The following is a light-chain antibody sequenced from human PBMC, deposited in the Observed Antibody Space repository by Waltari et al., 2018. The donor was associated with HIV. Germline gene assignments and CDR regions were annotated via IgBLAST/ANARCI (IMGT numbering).Light chain of an antibody. CDR1: NSNIESNY. CDR3: ASWDDSLNAFV. CDR2: RNS. V-gene: IGLV1-47*01. J-gene: IGLJ1*01. Sequence: QSVLTQPPSASATPGQRITISCSGGNSNIESNYVYWYQQLPGTAPKVFIYRNSQRPSGVPDRFFGSKSGTSASLIISGLRSGDEADYYCASWDDSLNAFVFGTGTKVTVL.